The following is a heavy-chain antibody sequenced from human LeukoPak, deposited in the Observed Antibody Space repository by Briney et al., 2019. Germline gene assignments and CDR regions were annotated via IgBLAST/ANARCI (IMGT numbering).Heavy chain of an antibody. CDR2: ISGSGSSS. J-gene: IGHJ4*02. Sequence: PGGSLRLSCAASGFTFSNYGMCWVRQAPGKGLEWVSAISGSGSSSYYADSVKGRFTISRDNSKNTLYLQINSLRAEDTAIYYCAKDQRTISTFDYRGQGTLVTVSS. CDR3: AKDQRTISTFDY. V-gene: IGHV3-23*01. CDR1: GFTFSNYG. D-gene: IGHD3-3*01.